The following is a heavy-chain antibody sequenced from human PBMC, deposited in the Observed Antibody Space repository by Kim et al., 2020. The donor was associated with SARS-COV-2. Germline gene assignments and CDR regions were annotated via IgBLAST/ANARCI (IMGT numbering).Heavy chain of an antibody. J-gene: IGHJ4*02. Sequence: FKYYAVSVKSRITINPDTSKNQISLQLNSVTPDDTAVYFCAKLAQRNPVHYWGQGTLVTVSS. D-gene: IGHD3-3*02. V-gene: IGHV6-1*01. CDR2: FK. CDR3: AKLAQRNPVHY.